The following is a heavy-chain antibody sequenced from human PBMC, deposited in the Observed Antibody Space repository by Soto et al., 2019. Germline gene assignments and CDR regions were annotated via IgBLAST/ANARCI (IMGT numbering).Heavy chain of an antibody. CDR3: ARGYYYGSGSYYNYYYYYMDV. CDR2: INSDGSST. V-gene: IGHV3-74*01. Sequence: EVQLVESGGGLVQPGGSLRLSCAASGFTFSSYWMHWVRQAPGKGLVWVSRINSDGSSTSYADSVKGRFTISRDNAKNTLYLQMNSLRAEDTAVYYCARGYYYGSGSYYNYYYYYMDVWGKGTTVTVSS. D-gene: IGHD3-10*01. J-gene: IGHJ6*03. CDR1: GFTFSSYW.